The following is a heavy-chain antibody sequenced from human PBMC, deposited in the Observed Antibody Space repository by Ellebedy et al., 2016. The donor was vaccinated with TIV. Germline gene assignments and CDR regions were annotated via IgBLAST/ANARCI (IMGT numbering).Heavy chain of an antibody. CDR2: IYYSGST. CDR3: ARSLVTMIVVVITGLNAFDI. CDR1: GGSISSSSYY. J-gene: IGHJ3*02. V-gene: IGHV4-39*01. D-gene: IGHD3-22*01. Sequence: SETLSLTCTVSGGSISSSSYYWGWIRQPPGTGLEWIGSIYYSGSTYYNPSLKSRVTISVDTSKNQFSLKLSSVTAADTAVYYCARSLVTMIVVVITGLNAFDIWGQGTMVTVSS.